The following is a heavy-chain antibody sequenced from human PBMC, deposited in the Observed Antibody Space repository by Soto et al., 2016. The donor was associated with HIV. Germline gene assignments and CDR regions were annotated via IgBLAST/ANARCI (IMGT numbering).Heavy chain of an antibody. J-gene: IGHJ2*01. CDR2: ISSSSSYI. D-gene: IGHD4-17*01. CDR1: GFTFSSYS. Sequence: EVQLVESGGGLVKPGGSLRLSCAASGFTFSSYSMNWVRQAPGKGLEWVSSISSSSSYIYYADSVKGRFTISRDNAKNSLYLQMNSLRAEDTAVYYCARDPLETMTTVTTIGWYFDLWGRGTLVTVSS. CDR3: ARDPLETMTTVTTIGWYFDL. V-gene: IGHV3-21*01.